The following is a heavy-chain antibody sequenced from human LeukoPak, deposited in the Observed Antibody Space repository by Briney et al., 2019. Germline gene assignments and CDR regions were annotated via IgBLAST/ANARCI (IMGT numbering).Heavy chain of an antibody. V-gene: IGHV1-18*01. CDR1: GYDFTSVG. CDR2: ISPYNGNT. J-gene: IGHJ4*02. Sequence: ASVKVSCKASGYDFTSVGITWVRRAPGQGLEWMGWISPYNGNTRYAQKFQGRDAMTTDTSTTTAYMELRGLRFNDTAVYYCARAGPGSGWYFDYWGQGTLVTVSS. D-gene: IGHD6-19*01. CDR3: ARAGPGSGWYFDY.